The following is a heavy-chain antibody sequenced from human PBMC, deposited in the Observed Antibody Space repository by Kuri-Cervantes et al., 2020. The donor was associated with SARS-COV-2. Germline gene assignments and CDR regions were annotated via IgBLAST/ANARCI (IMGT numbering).Heavy chain of an antibody. V-gene: IGHV1-24*01. CDR3: ARGRGRYYYYGMDV. CDR2: FDPEDGET. CDR1: GYTFTSYY. D-gene: IGHD3-10*01. J-gene: IGHJ6*02. Sequence: ASVKVSCKASGYTFTSYYMHWVRQAPGKGLEWMGGFDPEDGETIYAQKFQGRVTMTEDTSTDTAYMELSSLRSEDTAVYYCARGRGRYYYYGMDVWGQGTTVTVSS.